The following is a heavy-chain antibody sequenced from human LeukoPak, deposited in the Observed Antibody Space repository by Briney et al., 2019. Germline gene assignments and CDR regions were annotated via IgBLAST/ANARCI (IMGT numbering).Heavy chain of an antibody. Sequence: ASVKVSCKASGYTFTSYDINWVRQATGQGLEWMGWMNPNSGNTGYAQKFQGRVTMTRNTSISTAYMELSSLRSEDTAVYYCAGGERYSSGWYLLIGWFDPWGQGTLVTVSS. J-gene: IGHJ5*02. V-gene: IGHV1-8*01. CDR1: GYTFTSYD. D-gene: IGHD6-19*01. CDR3: AGGERYSSGWYLLIGWFDP. CDR2: MNPNSGNT.